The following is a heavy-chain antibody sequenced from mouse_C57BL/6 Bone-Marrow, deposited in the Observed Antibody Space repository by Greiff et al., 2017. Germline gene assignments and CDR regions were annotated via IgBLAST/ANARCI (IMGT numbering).Heavy chain of an antibody. J-gene: IGHJ4*01. V-gene: IGHV5-15*01. CDR1: GFTFSDYG. CDR2: ISNLADST. CDR3: ARQGDNCLYSMDY. D-gene: IGHD1-3*01. Sequence: EVKLQESGGGLVQPGGSLKLSCAASGFTFSDYGMAWVRQAPRKGLEWVAFISNLADSTYYADTVKGRFTISRENAKNTLYLEMSSLRSEDTAMYYCARQGDNCLYSMDYWGQGTSVTVSA.